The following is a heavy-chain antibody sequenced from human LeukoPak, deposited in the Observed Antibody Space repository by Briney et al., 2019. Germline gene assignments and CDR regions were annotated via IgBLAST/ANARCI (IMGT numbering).Heavy chain of an antibody. CDR2: IRDDGSNK. CDR3: AKGGGYEAQYYYYYLDV. V-gene: IGHV3-30*02. J-gene: IGHJ6*03. CDR1: GFTFISYG. Sequence: GGALRLSCAASGFTFISYGMHCGRQAPGKGLEWGAFIRDDGSNKYYADSVKGRFTISRDNSKNTRYLQMKSLRAEDTAVYYCAKGGGYEAQYYYYYLDVWGKGPTVTISS. D-gene: IGHD5-12*01.